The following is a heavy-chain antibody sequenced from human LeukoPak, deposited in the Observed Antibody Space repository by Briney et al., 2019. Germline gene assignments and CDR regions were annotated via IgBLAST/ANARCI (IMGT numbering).Heavy chain of an antibody. Sequence: PGRSLRLSCAASGFSFSSYAMHWVRQAPGTGLEWVAVISYDGSNRYYADSVKGRFTISRDNSKSTLYLQMNSLRAEDTAVYYCARGDCSSTSCYLFDYWGQGTLVTVSS. CDR3: ARGDCSSTSCYLFDY. CDR1: GFSFSSYA. CDR2: ISYDGSNR. V-gene: IGHV3-30*04. J-gene: IGHJ4*02. D-gene: IGHD2-2*01.